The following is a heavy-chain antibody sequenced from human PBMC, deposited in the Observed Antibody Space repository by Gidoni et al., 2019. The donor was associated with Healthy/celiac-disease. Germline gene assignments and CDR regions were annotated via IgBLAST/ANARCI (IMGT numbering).Heavy chain of an antibody. D-gene: IGHD6-13*01. Sequence: QVQLVQSGSALKKPGASVKVSCKASGYTFNSYAMNWVRQAPGQGLEWMGWINTNTGNPTYAQGFTGRFVFSLDTSVSTAYLQISSLKAEDTAVYYCARRQAISMAAAGYNWFDPWGQGTLVTVSS. CDR1: GYTFNSYA. J-gene: IGHJ5*02. V-gene: IGHV7-4-1*02. CDR2: INTNTGNP. CDR3: ARRQAISMAAAGYNWFDP.